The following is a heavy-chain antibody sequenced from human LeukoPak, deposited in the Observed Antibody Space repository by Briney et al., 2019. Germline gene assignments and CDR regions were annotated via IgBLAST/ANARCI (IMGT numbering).Heavy chain of an antibody. J-gene: IGHJ4*02. V-gene: IGHV3-73*01. D-gene: IGHD4-11*01. CDR1: GVNFSGSA. Sequence: GGSLRLSCAASGVNFSGSAMRWVRQASGKRLEWVGRIRSKANNYATSYAVPIKGRFTISRDDSRNTAYLQMNSLKNDHPAVYSCATRLPQPSNYPFDYWGQGTLVTVSS. CDR3: ATRLPQPSNYPFDY. CDR2: IRSKANNYAT.